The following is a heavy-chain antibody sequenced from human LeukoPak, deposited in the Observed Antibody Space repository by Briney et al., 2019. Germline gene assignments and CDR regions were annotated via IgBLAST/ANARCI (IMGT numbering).Heavy chain of an antibody. CDR3: ARSAYPGNSVVED. Sequence: GGSLRLSCAGSGIPFSSYWVHWVRQAPGKGLVWVSRINSDGRSTNYADSVKGRFTISRDNAKNTLYLQMNSLRAEDTAVYYCARSAYPGNSVVEDWGRGTLVTVSS. V-gene: IGHV3-74*01. CDR1: GIPFSSYW. CDR2: INSDGRST. J-gene: IGHJ4*02. D-gene: IGHD4-23*01.